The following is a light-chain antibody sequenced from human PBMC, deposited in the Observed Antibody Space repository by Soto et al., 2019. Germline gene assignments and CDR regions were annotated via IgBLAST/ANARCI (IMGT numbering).Light chain of an antibody. V-gene: IGKV1-5*03. J-gene: IGKJ3*01. CDR3: QQYDSYPPT. CDR2: KGS. CDR1: QSISTW. Sequence: DIQMTQSPSTLSASLGDRVIITCRASQSISTWLAWYQQKPGRGPNLLIYKGSALQGGVPSRFSGSGSGTEFSLTISSLQPDDLATYFCQQYDSYPPTFGPGTRVDI.